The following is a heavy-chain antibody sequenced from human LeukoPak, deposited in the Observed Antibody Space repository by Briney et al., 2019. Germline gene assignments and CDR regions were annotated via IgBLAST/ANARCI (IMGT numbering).Heavy chain of an antibody. D-gene: IGHD6-13*01. CDR1: GLTFSSYG. CDR2: INGNGGST. J-gene: IGHJ4*02. CDR3: ARGGAAPGTRGNDF. V-gene: IGHV3-64*01. Sequence: PGGSLRLSCAASGLTFSSYGMHWVRQAPGKGLEYVSAINGNGGSTYYANSVKGRFTISRDNSKNTLYLQMGSLRAEDMGVYYCARGGAAPGTRGNDFWGQGSLVTVSP.